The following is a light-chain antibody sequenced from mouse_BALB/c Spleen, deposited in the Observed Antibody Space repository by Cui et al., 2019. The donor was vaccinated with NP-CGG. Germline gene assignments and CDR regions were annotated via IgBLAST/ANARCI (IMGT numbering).Light chain of an antibody. CDR1: TGAVTISNY. Sequence: AVVTQESALTTSPGETVTLTCRSSTGAVTISNYANWFQEKPDHLFTGLIGGTNNRAPGVPARFSGSLIGDKAALTITGAQTEDEAIYFCALWYSNHWVFGGGTKLTVL. CDR3: ALWYSNHWV. CDR2: GTN. J-gene: IGLJ1*01. V-gene: IGLV1*01.